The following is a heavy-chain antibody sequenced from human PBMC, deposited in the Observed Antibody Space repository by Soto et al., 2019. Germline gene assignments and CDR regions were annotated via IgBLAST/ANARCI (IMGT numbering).Heavy chain of an antibody. D-gene: IGHD2-21*02. J-gene: IGHJ5*01. CDR3: ARHVYEFDNGDNNWFDS. CDR1: GGSISSGGYY. CDR2: IYYSGST. V-gene: IGHV4-61*08. Sequence: ASETLSLTCTVSGGSISSGGYYWNWIRQHPGKGLEWIGWIYYSGSTNYNPSLESRVTIAVDTSKNQFSLRLSSVTAADTAVYYCARHVYEFDNGDNNWFDSWGQGILVTVSS.